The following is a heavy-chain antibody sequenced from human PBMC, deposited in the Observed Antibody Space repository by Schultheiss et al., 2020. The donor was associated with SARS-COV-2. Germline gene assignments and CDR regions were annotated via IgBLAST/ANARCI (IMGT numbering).Heavy chain of an antibody. J-gene: IGHJ4*02. V-gene: IGHV2-26*01. D-gene: IGHD3-22*01. CDR2: IFSNDEK. Sequence: SGPTLVKPTQTLTLTCTFSGFSLSTSGVGVSWIRQPPGKALEWLAHIFSNDEKSYSTSLKSRLTISKDTSKSQVVLTMTNMDPVDTATYYCARLYDSSGYYDYWGQGTLVTVSS. CDR1: GFSLSTSGVG. CDR3: ARLYDSSGYYDY.